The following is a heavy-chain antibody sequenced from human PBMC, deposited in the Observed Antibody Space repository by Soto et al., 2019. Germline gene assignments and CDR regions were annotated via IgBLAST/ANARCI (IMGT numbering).Heavy chain of an antibody. J-gene: IGHJ6*02. D-gene: IGHD2-8*01. Sequence: VQLLESGGGMVQPGGSLRLSCGASGFAFGTYAMNWVRQAPGKGLEWVSGISSRGGSTFYADSVQGRVIISRDNSKNTLYLPMDNLRVDDTAIYYCAKGGAEMLGYYYYFVMDVWGQGTTVSVSS. CDR2: ISSRGGST. CDR1: GFAFGTYA. V-gene: IGHV3-23*01. CDR3: AKGGAEMLGYYYYFVMDV.